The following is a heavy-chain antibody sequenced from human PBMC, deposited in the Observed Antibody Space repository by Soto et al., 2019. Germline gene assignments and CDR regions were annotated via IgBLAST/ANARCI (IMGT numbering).Heavy chain of an antibody. CDR2: INTDGSNR. V-gene: IGHV3-74*01. D-gene: IGHD6-13*01. Sequence: EVQLVESGGGLVQPGGSLRLSCAASGFTFSSYWMHWVRQAPGKGLVWVSRINTDGSNRDYADSVKGRFTISRDDAKNTLYLQMSSLRVEDTALYYCVRGASSWNGIDYWGQGTLVTVSS. CDR1: GFTFSSYW. CDR3: VRGASSWNGIDY. J-gene: IGHJ4*02.